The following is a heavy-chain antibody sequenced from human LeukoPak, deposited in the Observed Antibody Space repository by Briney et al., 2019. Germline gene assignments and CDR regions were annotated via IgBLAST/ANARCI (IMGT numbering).Heavy chain of an antibody. Sequence: GGSLRLSCAASGFTVSSNYMSWVRQAPGKGLEWVSVIYSGGSTYYADSVKGRFTISRDNSKNTLYLQMNSLRAEDTAVYYCARVVYGDYGGTLNWFDPSGQGTLVSVSS. V-gene: IGHV3-66*01. CDR1: GFTVSSNY. CDR2: IYSGGST. CDR3: ARVVYGDYGGTLNWFDP. J-gene: IGHJ5*02. D-gene: IGHD4-17*01.